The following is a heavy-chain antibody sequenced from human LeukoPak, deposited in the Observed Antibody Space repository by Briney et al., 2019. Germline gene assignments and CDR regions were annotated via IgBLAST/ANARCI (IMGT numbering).Heavy chain of an antibody. CDR2: IYYSGST. V-gene: IGHV4-59*11. J-gene: IGHJ5*02. Sequence: PSETLSLTCTVSGGSISSHYWSWIRQPPGKGLEWIGYIYYSGSTNYNPSLKSRVTIAVDTCKNQFSLKLSSVTAADTAVYYCARSLPAEQLGGNWFDPWGQGTLVTVSS. CDR1: GGSISSHY. CDR3: ARSLPAEQLGGNWFDP. D-gene: IGHD6-6*01.